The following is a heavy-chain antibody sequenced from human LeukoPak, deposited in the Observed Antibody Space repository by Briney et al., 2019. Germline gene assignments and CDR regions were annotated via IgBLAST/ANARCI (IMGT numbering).Heavy chain of an antibody. CDR2: IYYSGST. Sequence: SETLSLTCTVSGGSISSYYWNWIRQPPGKGLEWIGYIYYSGSTNYNPSLKSRVTISVDTSKNQFSLKLSSVTATDTAVYYCARGADSSGYYSIFYFDYWDQGTLVTVSS. CDR3: ARGADSSGYYSIFYFDY. J-gene: IGHJ4*02. D-gene: IGHD3-22*01. V-gene: IGHV4-59*01. CDR1: GGSISSYY.